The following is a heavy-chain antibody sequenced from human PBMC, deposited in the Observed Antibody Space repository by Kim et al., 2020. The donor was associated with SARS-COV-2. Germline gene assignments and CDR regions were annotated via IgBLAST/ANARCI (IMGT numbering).Heavy chain of an antibody. Sequence: SETLSLTCTVSGDSITYYYCSWIRQLPGKGLEWLGYIYYGGNTNYNPSLKSRVTISLDTSNNQFSLELTSMTAADAAVYYCSRYEGRGSWRQFDYWGQGTLVTVSS. D-gene: IGHD3-3*01. CDR2: IYYGGNT. J-gene: IGHJ4*02. CDR1: GDSITYYY. V-gene: IGHV4-59*01. CDR3: SRYEGRGSWRQFDY.